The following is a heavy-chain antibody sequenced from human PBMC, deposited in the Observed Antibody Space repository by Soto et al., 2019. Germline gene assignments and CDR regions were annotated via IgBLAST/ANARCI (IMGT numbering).Heavy chain of an antibody. V-gene: IGHV4-61*01. CDR1: GCSVSSGSYY. CDR3: ARGSSSWFDP. Sequence: QVQLQESGPGLVKPSETLSLTCTVSGCSVSSGSYYWSWIRQPPGKGLEWIGYIYYSGSTNYNPSLKSRVTISVDTSKNQFSLKLSSVTAADTAVYYCARGSSSWFDPWGQGTLVTVSS. J-gene: IGHJ5*02. CDR2: IYYSGST.